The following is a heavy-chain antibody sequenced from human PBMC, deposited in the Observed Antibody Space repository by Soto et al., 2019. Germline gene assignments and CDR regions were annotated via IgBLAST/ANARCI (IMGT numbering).Heavy chain of an antibody. CDR2: IFPDDSET. CDR3: ARFQYSESHDLDY. Sequence: GESLKISCKGLGYRFSTYWIGWVRQMPGKGLEWMGTIFPDDSETRYSPTFQGQVTISADKSISTAYLQWRSLKASDSAIYYCARFQYSESHDLDYWGQGTRVTVSS. CDR1: GYRFSTYW. D-gene: IGHD5-18*01. J-gene: IGHJ4*02. V-gene: IGHV5-51*01.